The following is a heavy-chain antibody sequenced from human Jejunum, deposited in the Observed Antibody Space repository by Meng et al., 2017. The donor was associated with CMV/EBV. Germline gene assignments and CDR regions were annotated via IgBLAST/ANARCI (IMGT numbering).Heavy chain of an antibody. D-gene: IGHD5-12*01. V-gene: IGHV3-72*01. CDR1: GFPFSEQY. J-gene: IGHJ4*02. CDR2: SRTKANNYRT. Sequence: SGFPFSEQYMDWVRQATGKGLGWVARSRTKANNYRTEYAASVKGRFTISRDDSKNSLYLQMNSLKSDDTAVYYCARGGILATVPHEYWGQGTLVTVSS. CDR3: ARGGILATVPHEY.